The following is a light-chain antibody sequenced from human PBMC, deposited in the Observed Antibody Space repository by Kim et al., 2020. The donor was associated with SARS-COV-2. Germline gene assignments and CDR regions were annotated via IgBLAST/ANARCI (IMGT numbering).Light chain of an antibody. CDR2: DAS. Sequence: SVSPGERATLSRRASQSVTTNLAWYQQTPGQPPRLLIYDASARATGVPARFSGSGSGTQFTLTISSLQSEDFALYYCQQYDYWWTFGQGTKVDIK. V-gene: IGKV3-15*01. J-gene: IGKJ1*01. CDR1: QSVTTN. CDR3: QQYDYWWT.